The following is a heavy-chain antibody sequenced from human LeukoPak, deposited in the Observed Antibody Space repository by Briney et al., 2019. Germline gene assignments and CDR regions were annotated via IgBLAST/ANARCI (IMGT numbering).Heavy chain of an antibody. Sequence: PSETLSLTCTVPGGSISSYYWSWIRQPPGKGLEWIGYIYYSGSTNSNPSLKSRVTISVDTSKNQFSLKLRSVTAADTAVYYCARLGGLRFLEWPDWFDPWGQGTLVTVSS. CDR2: IYYSGST. D-gene: IGHD3-3*01. V-gene: IGHV4-59*08. J-gene: IGHJ5*02. CDR3: ARLGGLRFLEWPDWFDP. CDR1: GGSISSYY.